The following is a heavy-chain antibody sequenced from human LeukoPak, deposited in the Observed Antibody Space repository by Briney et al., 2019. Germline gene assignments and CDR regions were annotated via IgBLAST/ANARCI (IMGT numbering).Heavy chain of an antibody. Sequence: ASVKVSCKVSGYTLTELSMHWVRQAPGQGLEWMGWINPNSGGTNYAQKFQGRVTMTRDTSISTAYMELSRLRSDDTAVYYCARDSRGEWELNPGWDFDYWGQGTLVTVSS. D-gene: IGHD1-26*01. V-gene: IGHV1-2*02. CDR3: ARDSRGEWELNPGWDFDY. CDR2: INPNSGGT. J-gene: IGHJ4*02. CDR1: GYTLTELS.